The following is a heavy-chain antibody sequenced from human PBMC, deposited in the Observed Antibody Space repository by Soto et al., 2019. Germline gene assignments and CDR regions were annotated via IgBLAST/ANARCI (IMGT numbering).Heavy chain of an antibody. J-gene: IGHJ6*03. CDR2: ISGSGGST. CDR3: AKPREAAAVDYYYYYMDV. D-gene: IGHD6-13*01. Sequence: EVQLLESGGGLVQPGGSLRLSCAASGFTFSSYAMSWVRQAPGKGLEWVSAISGSGGSTYYADSVKGRFTISRDNSKNTLYLQMNSLRAEDTAVYYWAKPREAAAVDYYYYYMDVWGKGTTVTVSS. CDR1: GFTFSSYA. V-gene: IGHV3-23*01.